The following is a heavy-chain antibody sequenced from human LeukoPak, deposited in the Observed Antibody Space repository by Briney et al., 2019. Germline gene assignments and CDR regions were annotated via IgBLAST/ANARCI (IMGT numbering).Heavy chain of an antibody. CDR3: ASYYGSGSRPFDY. CDR2: IIPILGIA. V-gene: IGHV1-69*04. CDR1: GGTFSSYA. Sequence: SVKVSCKASGGTFSSYAISWVRQAPGQGLEWMGRIIPILGIANYAQKFQGRVTITADKSTSTAYMELSSLRSEDTAVYYCASYYGSGSRPFDYWGQGTLVTVSS. J-gene: IGHJ4*02. D-gene: IGHD3-10*01.